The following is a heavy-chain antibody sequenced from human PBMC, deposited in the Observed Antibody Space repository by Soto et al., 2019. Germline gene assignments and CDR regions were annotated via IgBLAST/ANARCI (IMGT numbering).Heavy chain of an antibody. CDR2: INAGVGNR. CDR1: GDTFTSYT. D-gene: IGHD3-3*01. J-gene: IGHJ3*02. Sequence: QVHLVQSGPEVKKPGASVKVSCKTSGDTFTSYTIHWVRQAPGQRLEWMGWINAGVGNRKYSQKFQGRVTITRDTSATTVYMELSSLTSEDTALYYCARVWSDCSSPSCYDKDAFDIWGQGTMVTVSS. CDR3: ARVWSDCSSPSCYDKDAFDI. V-gene: IGHV1-3*01.